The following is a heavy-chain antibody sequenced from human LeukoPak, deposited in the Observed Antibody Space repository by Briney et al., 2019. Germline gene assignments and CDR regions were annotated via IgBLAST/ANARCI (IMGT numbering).Heavy chain of an antibody. D-gene: IGHD6-19*01. CDR3: ARASSGWYHLFDY. CDR1: GGSISSYY. V-gene: IGHV4-59*01. Sequence: SETLSLTCTVSGGSISSYYWSWIRQPPGKGLEWIGYIYYSGSTNYNPSLKSRVTISVDTSKNQFSLKLSSVTAADTAVYYCARASSGWYHLFDYWGQGTLVTVSS. CDR2: IYYSGST. J-gene: IGHJ4*02.